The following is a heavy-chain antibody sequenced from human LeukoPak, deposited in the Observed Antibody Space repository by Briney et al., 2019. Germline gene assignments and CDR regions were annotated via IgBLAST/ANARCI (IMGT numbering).Heavy chain of an antibody. CDR3: AKVATWTYFDS. J-gene: IGHJ4*02. CDR2: IGDSGVPT. V-gene: IGHV3-23*01. CDR1: QFTFTTYA. D-gene: IGHD3/OR15-3a*01. Sequence: GGSLRLSCAASQFTFTTYAMSWVRQAPGRGLGWVSSIGDSGVPTYYADSVKGRFTISRDNSQNTLYLQMNSLGADDTAVYYCAKVATWTYFDSWGQGTLVTVSS.